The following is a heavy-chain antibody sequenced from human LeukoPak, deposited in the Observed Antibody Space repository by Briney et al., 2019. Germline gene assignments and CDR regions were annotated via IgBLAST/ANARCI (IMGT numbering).Heavy chain of an antibody. CDR1: GGSFSAYY. J-gene: IGHJ4*02. CDR2: INHSGST. V-gene: IGHV4-34*01. CDR3: ARGQIRGLGGNLGD. Sequence: SETLSLTCAVYGGSFSAYYGNWIRQPPGQGLEWIGEINHSGSTNYSPSLKSRVTISVDTSKNQFSLKLSSVTAADTAVYYCARGQIRGLGGNLGDWGQGTLVTVSS. D-gene: IGHD3-16*01.